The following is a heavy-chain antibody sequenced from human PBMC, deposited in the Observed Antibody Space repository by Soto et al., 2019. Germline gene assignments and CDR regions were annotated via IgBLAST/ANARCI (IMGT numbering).Heavy chain of an antibody. V-gene: IGHV4-31*03. CDR1: GGSISSGDYY. CDR3: ARWWSGSRQGFDP. Sequence: QVQLQESGPGLVKPSQTLSLTCTVSGGSISSGDYYWSWIRQHPGKGLEWIGYIYYSGSTYYNPSLKRRVTXSXDXXKNRFALKLSSVAAADTAVYYCARWWSGSRQGFDPWGQGTLVTVSS. D-gene: IGHD3-3*01. J-gene: IGHJ5*02. CDR2: IYYSGST.